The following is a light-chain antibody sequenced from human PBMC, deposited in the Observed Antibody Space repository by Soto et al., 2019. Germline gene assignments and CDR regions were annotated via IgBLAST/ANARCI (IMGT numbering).Light chain of an antibody. J-gene: IGLJ3*02. V-gene: IGLV2-14*01. Sequence: QSALTQPASVSGSPGQSITISCTGTSSDVGRYDYVSWFQQHPGRAPKLLIYEVFNRPSGVSIRFSGSKSANTASLTISGLRAEDEADFYCASFTSSSTWVFGGGTKVTVL. CDR3: ASFTSSSTWV. CDR1: SSDVGRYDY. CDR2: EVF.